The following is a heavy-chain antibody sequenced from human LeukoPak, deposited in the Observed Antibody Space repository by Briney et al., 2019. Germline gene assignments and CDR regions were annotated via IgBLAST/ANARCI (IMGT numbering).Heavy chain of an antibody. CDR1: GGSINTYF. CDR2: IYDTGST. D-gene: IGHD7-27*01. Sequence: SETLSLTCTVSGGSINTYFWNWIRQPPGKGLEWIGYIYDTGSTNYNPSLKSRVTMSVDTSKNQFSLKLSSVTAADTAVYYCARDGRGANWGIPPYYFDYWGQGTLVTVSS. J-gene: IGHJ4*02. CDR3: ARDGRGANWGIPPYYFDY. V-gene: IGHV4-59*12.